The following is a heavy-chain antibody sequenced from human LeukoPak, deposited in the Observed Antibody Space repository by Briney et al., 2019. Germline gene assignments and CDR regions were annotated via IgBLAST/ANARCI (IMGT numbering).Heavy chain of an antibody. J-gene: IGHJ6*03. CDR1: GGTFSSYA. CDR2: IIPIFGTA. V-gene: IGHV1-69*06. Sequence: SVKVSCKASGGTFSSYAISWVRQAPGQGLEWMGGIIPIFGTANYAQKFQGRVTITADKSTSTAYMELSSLRSEDTAVYYCASGGIAVAGKPYYYYYYYMDVWGKGTTVTVSS. D-gene: IGHD6-19*01. CDR3: ASGGIAVAGKPYYYYYYYMDV.